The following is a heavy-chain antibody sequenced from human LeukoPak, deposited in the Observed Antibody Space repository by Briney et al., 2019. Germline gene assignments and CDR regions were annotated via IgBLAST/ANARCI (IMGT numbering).Heavy chain of an antibody. Sequence: GESLKISCKGSGYSFTHYWIAWVRQMSGKGLEWMGVIYPGDSDTRYSPSFQGQVTISTDESIGTAYLQWSSLKPSDTAMYYCARRIAIFGDGNWFDFWGQGTLVTVSS. D-gene: IGHD3-3*01. J-gene: IGHJ5*01. V-gene: IGHV5-51*01. CDR2: IYPGDSDT. CDR3: ARRIAIFGDGNWFDF. CDR1: GYSFTHYW.